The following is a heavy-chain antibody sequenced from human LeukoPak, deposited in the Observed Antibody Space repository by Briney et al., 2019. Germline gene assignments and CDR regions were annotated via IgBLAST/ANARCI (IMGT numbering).Heavy chain of an antibody. Sequence: GGSLRLSRAASGFTFSTSWMSWVRQAPGKGLEWLANIKEDGSEQYYLDSVRGRFTISRDNAKNSLYLQMSGLRAEDTAVYYCARGALQYRRVDFDVWGQGTMVTVSS. V-gene: IGHV3-7*05. D-gene: IGHD3-10*01. CDR3: ARGALQYRRVDFDV. J-gene: IGHJ3*01. CDR2: IKEDGSEQ. CDR1: GFTFSTSW.